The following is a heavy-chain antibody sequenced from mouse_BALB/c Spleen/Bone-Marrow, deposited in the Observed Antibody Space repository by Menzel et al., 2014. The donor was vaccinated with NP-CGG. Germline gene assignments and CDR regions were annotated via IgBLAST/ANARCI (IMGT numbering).Heavy chain of an antibody. CDR3: TRQRNWDHYAMDY. J-gene: IGHJ4*01. V-gene: IGHV5-6*01. CDR2: ISSGGGYT. Sequence: DVQLVESGGDLVKPGGSLKLSCAASGFTFSTYGMSWVRQTPDKRLEWVATISSGGGYTYYPDSVKGRFTISRDNANNPLYLQMSSLKSEDTAMYYCTRQRNWDHYAMDYWGQGTSVTVSS. D-gene: IGHD4-1*01. CDR1: GFTFSTYG.